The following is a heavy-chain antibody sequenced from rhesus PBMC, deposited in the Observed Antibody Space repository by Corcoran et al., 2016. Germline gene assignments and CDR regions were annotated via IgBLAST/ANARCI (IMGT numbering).Heavy chain of an antibody. CDR3: ASDPGGIAAAGTGGY. V-gene: IGHV4-169*02. CDR2: IYGSGSST. CDR1: GGSISSSY. D-gene: IGHD6-25*01. J-gene: IGHJ4*01. Sequence: QLQLQESGPGLVKPSETLSVTCAVSGGSISSSYWSWLRQAPGKGLEWIGYIYGSGSSTNYNPSLKSRVTLSVDTSKNQLSLKLSSVTAADTAVYYCASDPGGIAAAGTGGYWGQGVLVTVSS.